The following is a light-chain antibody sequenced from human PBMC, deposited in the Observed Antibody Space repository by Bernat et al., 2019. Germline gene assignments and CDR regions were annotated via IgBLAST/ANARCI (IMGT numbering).Light chain of an antibody. V-gene: IGLV3-1*01. Sequence: SYELTQPPSVSVSPGQTASITCSGDRSAIKNTCWYQQKAGQSPVLVIYQENKRPSGIPERFSGSNSGNTATLTISGTQAMDEADYYCQAWDSGTGVFGGGTRLTVL. CDR2: QEN. J-gene: IGLJ3*02. CDR3: QAWDSGTGV. CDR1: RSAIKN.